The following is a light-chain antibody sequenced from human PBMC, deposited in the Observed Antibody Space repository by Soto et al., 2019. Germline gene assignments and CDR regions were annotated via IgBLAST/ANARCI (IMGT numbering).Light chain of an antibody. CDR3: QHYNTYPYT. J-gene: IGKJ2*01. CDR2: KGS. V-gene: IGKV1-5*03. Sequence: DIQMTQSPSTLSASVVDRVTITCRASQSISTWLAWYQQKPGKAPNLLIYKGSSLESGVPSSFSGSGSGTEFTLTISSLQPDDFATYYCQHYNTYPYTFGQGTKLEI. CDR1: QSISTW.